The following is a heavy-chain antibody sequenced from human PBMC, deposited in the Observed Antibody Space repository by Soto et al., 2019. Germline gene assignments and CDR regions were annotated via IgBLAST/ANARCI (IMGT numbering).Heavy chain of an antibody. V-gene: IGHV1-69*06. D-gene: IGHD1-7*01. J-gene: IGHJ3*02. CDR3: ASRNYPGAFDI. CDR1: GGTFSSYA. CDR2: IIPIFGTA. Sequence: SVKVSCKASGGTFSSYAISWVRQAPGQGLEWMGGIIPIFGTANYAQKFQGRVTMTEDTSTDTAYMELSSLRSEDTAVYFCASRNYPGAFDIWGQGTMVTVSS.